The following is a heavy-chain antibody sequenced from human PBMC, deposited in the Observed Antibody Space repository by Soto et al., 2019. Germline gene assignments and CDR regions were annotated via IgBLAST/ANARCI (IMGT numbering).Heavy chain of an antibody. Sequence: QLQLQESGPGLVKPSETLSLTCTVSGGSISSSSYYWGWIRQPPGKGLEWIGSIYYSGSTYYNPSLKSRVTISVGTSKNQFSLKLSSVTAADTAVYYCAKTKRNSSSSWYGIDYWGQGTLVTVSS. V-gene: IGHV4-39*01. J-gene: IGHJ4*02. D-gene: IGHD6-13*01. CDR3: AKTKRNSSSSWYGIDY. CDR2: IYYSGST. CDR1: GGSISSSSYY.